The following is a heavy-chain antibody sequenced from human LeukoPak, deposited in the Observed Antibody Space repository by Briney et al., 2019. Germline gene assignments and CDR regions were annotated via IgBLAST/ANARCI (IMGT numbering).Heavy chain of an antibody. D-gene: IGHD3-16*01. Sequence: GGSLRLSCAASGFTVSSNFMSWFRQAPGKGLEWVSVLYTGGSTHYADSVKGRFTISRDISKNTVYLQMNSLRAEDTAVYYCVRVAPPLAMITVVDYWGQGTLVTVSS. CDR1: GFTVSSNF. CDR2: LYTGGST. CDR3: VRVAPPLAMITVVDY. J-gene: IGHJ4*02. V-gene: IGHV3-53*01.